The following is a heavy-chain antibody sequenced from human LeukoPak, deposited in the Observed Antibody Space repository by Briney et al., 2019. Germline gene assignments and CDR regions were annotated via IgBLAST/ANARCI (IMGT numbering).Heavy chain of an antibody. CDR1: GXSISSYY. V-gene: IGHV4-59*01. CDR3: ARGVAAAYIDY. J-gene: IGHJ4*02. CDR2: IYYSGST. Sequence: SQTXSLTXTVSGXSISSYYWSWIRQPPGKXXEWIGYIYYSGSTNYNPSLKSRVTISVDTSKNQFSLKLSSVTAADTAVYYCARGVAAAYIDYWGQGTLVTVSS. D-gene: IGHD6-13*01.